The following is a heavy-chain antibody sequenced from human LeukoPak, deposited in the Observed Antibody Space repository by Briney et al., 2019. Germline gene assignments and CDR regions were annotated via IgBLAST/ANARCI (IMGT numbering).Heavy chain of an antibody. CDR1: GDSVSRAV. CDR2: TYYRSKWYN. J-gene: IGHJ4*02. Sequence: SQTLSLTCAISGDSVSRAVWNWIGHSPSRAFEWLGRTYYRSKWYNDYAVSVKSRITINPDTSKNQFSLHLNSVTPEDTAVYYCARGGRGYCTSSSCYFDYWGQGTLVTVSS. D-gene: IGHD2-2*01. V-gene: IGHV6-1*01. CDR3: ARGGRGYCTSSSCYFDY.